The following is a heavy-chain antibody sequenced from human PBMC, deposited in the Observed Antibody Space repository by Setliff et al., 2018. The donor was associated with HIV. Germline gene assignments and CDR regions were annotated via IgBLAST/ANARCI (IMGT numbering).Heavy chain of an antibody. CDR1: GYTFPTYG. CDR3: ARMGSGWSDSYYYAMDL. V-gene: IGHV1-18*01. CDR2: ITPYNGHT. D-gene: IGHD6-19*01. J-gene: IGHJ6*02. Sequence: ASVKVSCKTSGYTFPTYGISWVRQAPGHGLEWMGWITPYNGHTKYAQTFQGRVTMTIDTSTNRAYMELRRLRPDDTAVYFCARMGSGWSDSYYYAMDLWGQGTTVTVSS.